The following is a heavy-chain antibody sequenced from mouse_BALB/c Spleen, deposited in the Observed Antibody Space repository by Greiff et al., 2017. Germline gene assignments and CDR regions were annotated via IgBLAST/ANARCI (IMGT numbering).Heavy chain of an antibody. CDR3: ARWGGYYAMDY. J-gene: IGHJ4*01. CDR2: ISSGSSTI. V-gene: IGHV5-17*02. CDR1: GFTFSSFG. Sequence: DVHLVESGGGLVQPGGSRKLSCAASGFTFSSFGMHWVRQAPEKGLEWVAYISSGSSTIYYADTVKGRFTISRDNPKNTLFLQMTSLRSEDTAMYYCARWGGYYAMDYWGQGTSVTVSS.